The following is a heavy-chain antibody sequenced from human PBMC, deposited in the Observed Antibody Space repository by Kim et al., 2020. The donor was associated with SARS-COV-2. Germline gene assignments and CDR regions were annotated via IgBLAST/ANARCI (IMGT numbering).Heavy chain of an antibody. J-gene: IGHJ4*02. V-gene: IGHV3-23*01. CDR3: AKGIVVVPAAISH. D-gene: IGHD2-2*01. CDR1: GFTFSSYA. Sequence: GGSLRLSCAASGFTFSSYAMRWVRQAPGKGLEWVSAISCSGSSTYYADSVKGRFTISRDNSKNTLYLQMNSLRAEDTAVYYCAKGIVVVPAAISHWGQGTLVTVSS. CDR2: ISCSGSST.